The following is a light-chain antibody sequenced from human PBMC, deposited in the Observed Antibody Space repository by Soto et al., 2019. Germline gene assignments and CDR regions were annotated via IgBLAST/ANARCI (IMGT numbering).Light chain of an antibody. CDR1: SSNIGTYT. CDR3: AVWDDSLTGLSL. J-gene: IGLJ1*01. CDR2: NND. V-gene: IGLV1-44*01. Sequence: QSVLTQPPSASGTPGQRVTISCSGSSSNIGTYTVNWYQQFPGTAPKLLIYNNDQRPSGVPDRFSGFKYGTAASLAISGLQSEDDAEYYCAVWDDSLTGLSLFGAAIKV.